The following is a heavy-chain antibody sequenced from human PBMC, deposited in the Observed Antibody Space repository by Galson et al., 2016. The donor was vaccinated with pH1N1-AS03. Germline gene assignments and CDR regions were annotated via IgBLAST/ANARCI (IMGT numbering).Heavy chain of an antibody. CDR3: ARGPRGATYVDY. Sequence: SVKVSCKASGYTFTSYSISWVRQAPGQGLEWMGWISAYNGNTNYAQKLQGRVTMATDTSTSTAYMELRSLRSDDTAVYYCARGPRGATYVDYWGQGTLVTVSS. CDR2: ISAYNGNT. CDR1: GYTFTSYS. D-gene: IGHD1-26*01. J-gene: IGHJ4*02. V-gene: IGHV1-18*01.